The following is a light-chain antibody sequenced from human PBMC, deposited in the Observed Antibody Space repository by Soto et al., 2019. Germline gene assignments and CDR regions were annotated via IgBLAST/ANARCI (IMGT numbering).Light chain of an antibody. Sequence: EIVLTQSPGTLSLSPGERATLSCRASQSVRNNYLAWYQQRPGQAPRLLIYDAYNRATGIPPRFSGSGSGTDFTLTISSLEPEDSAVYYCQQRHMWPITFGQGTRLEIK. CDR3: QQRHMWPIT. J-gene: IGKJ5*01. CDR1: QSVRNNY. V-gene: IGKV3D-20*02. CDR2: DAY.